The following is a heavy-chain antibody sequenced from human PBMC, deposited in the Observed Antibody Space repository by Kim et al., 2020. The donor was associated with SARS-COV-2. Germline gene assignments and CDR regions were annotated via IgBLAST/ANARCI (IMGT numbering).Heavy chain of an antibody. CDR2: IYNGGST. CDR3: AKQLIGLGHY. CDR1: GFTVSTNY. Sequence: GGSLRLSCAASGFTVSTNYMSWVRQAPGKGLEWVSVIYNGGSTYYVDSVKGRFTISRDNIKNTVYLQLNSPRAEDMAVYYCAKQLIGLGHYWGQGILV. D-gene: IGHD6-13*01. J-gene: IGHJ4*02. V-gene: IGHV3-66*01.